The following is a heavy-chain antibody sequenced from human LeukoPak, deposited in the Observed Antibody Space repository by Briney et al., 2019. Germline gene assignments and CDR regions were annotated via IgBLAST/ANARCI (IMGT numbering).Heavy chain of an antibody. CDR3: ATHSAGSSRRPMY. Sequence: PGESLKISCKGSGYSFTSYWIGWGRQMPGKGLEWMWIIYPCGSDTRYSPSFQGQVTISADKSSSTAYLQWSRLKASDTAMYYCATHSAGSSRRPMYWGEGSIVTVSS. CDR1: GYSFTSYW. D-gene: IGHD6-13*01. J-gene: IGHJ4*02. CDR2: IYPCGSDT. V-gene: IGHV5-51*01.